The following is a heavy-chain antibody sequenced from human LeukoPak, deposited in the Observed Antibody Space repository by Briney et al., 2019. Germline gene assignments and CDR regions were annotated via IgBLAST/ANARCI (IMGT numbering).Heavy chain of an antibody. CDR3: ARRASYCSSTSCDDAFDI. D-gene: IGHD2-2*01. J-gene: IGHJ3*02. CDR2: ISSSGSTI. Sequence: GGSLRLSCAASGFTFSDYYMSWIRQAPGKGLEWVSYISSSGSTIYYADSVKGRFTISRDNAKNSLYLQMNSLRAEDTAVYYCARRASYCSSTSCDDAFDIWGQGTMVTVSS. CDR1: GFTFSDYY. V-gene: IGHV3-11*01.